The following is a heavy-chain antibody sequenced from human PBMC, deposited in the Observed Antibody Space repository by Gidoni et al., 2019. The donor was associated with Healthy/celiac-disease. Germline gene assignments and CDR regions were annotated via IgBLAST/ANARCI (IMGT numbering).Heavy chain of an antibody. CDR1: GGSIRSYY. D-gene: IGHD6-19*01. V-gene: IGHV4-59*08. J-gene: IGHJ6*02. CDR3: ARQPGYSSGNYGMDV. Sequence: QVQLQESGPGLVKPSETLSLTCTVSGGSIRSYYWSWIRQPPGKGLEWIGYIYYSGSTNYNPSLKSRVTISVDTSKNQFSLKLSSVTAADTAVYYCARQPGYSSGNYGMDVWGQGTTVTVSS. CDR2: IYYSGST.